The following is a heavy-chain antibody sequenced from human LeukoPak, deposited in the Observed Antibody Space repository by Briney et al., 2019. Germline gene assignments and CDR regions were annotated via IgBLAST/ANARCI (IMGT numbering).Heavy chain of an antibody. CDR3: ARGGSGATKDDTFDI. CDR1: GDSISSYY. CDR2: ISSGSSYI. Sequence: ETLSLTCTVSGDSISSYYWSWIRQPPGKGLEWVSSISSGSSYIYYADSVKGRFTISRDNAKNSLYLQMNSLRAEDTAVYYCARGGSGATKDDTFDIWGQGTMVTVSS. D-gene: IGHD3-10*01. V-gene: IGHV3-21*01. J-gene: IGHJ3*02.